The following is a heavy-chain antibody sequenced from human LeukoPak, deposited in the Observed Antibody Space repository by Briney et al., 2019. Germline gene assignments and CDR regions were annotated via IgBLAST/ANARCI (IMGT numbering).Heavy chain of an antibody. Sequence: SSETLSLTCTVSGYSISSGYYWGWIRQPPGKGLEWIGSIYHSGSTYYNPSLKSRVTISVDTSKNQFSLKLSSVTAADTAVYYCARVRGYSYGKYYYYYYMDVWGKGTTVTISS. CDR3: ARVRGYSYGKYYYYYYMDV. J-gene: IGHJ6*03. D-gene: IGHD5-18*01. V-gene: IGHV4-38-2*02. CDR1: GYSISSGYY. CDR2: IYHSGST.